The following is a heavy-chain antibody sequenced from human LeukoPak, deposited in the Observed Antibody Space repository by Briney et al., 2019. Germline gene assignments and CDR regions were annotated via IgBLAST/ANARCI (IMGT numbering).Heavy chain of an antibody. Sequence: PGGSLRLSCAASGFTFSSYSMNWVRQAQGKGLEWVSSISSSSSYIYYADSVKGRFTISRDNAKNSLYLQMNSLRAEDTAVYYCARAAYCGGDCYPYYYGMDVWGQGTTVTVSS. CDR2: ISSSSSYI. CDR1: GFTFSSYS. V-gene: IGHV3-21*01. J-gene: IGHJ6*02. D-gene: IGHD2-21*02. CDR3: ARAAYCGGDCYPYYYGMDV.